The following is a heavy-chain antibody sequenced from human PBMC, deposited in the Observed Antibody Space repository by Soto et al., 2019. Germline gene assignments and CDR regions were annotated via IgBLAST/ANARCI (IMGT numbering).Heavy chain of an antibody. CDR1: GFTFSSYS. J-gene: IGHJ4*02. Sequence: GGSLRLSCAASGFTFSSYSMNWVRQAPGKGLEWVSYISSSSGTIYYADSVKGRFTISRDNAKNSLYLHMNSLRAEDTAVYYCARDGGFCTSTSCYAGINYWGQGTLVTVSS. CDR2: ISSSSGTI. D-gene: IGHD2-2*01. CDR3: ARDGGFCTSTSCYAGINY. V-gene: IGHV3-48*01.